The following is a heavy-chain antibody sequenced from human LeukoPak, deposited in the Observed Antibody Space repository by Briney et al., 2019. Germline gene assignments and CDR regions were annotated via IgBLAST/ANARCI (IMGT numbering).Heavy chain of an antibody. CDR2: ISSDGSVT. CDR1: GFSFTNYW. V-gene: IGHV3-74*03. J-gene: IGHJ4*02. Sequence: GALRLSCAVSGFSFTNYWMHWVRHDPRKGLVWSSYISSDGSVTKYSDSVKGRFTISRANGVNKLYLQMNSLRVEETAVYYCVRGSLRLPRSTPDYWGQGTLVTVSS. CDR3: VRGSLRLPRSTPDY. D-gene: IGHD2-21*02.